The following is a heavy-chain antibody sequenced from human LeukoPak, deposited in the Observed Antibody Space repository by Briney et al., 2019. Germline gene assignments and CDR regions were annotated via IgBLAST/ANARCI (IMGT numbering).Heavy chain of an antibody. Sequence: PSQTLSLTCNVSGGSISSGNYYWSWIRQPAGKGLEWIGRIYSSGRTNYNPSLKSRVTISVDTSKNQFSLNLSSATATDTAVYYCARDIHTSDWTKFDYWGQGTLVTVSS. V-gene: IGHV4-61*02. D-gene: IGHD6-19*01. CDR3: ARDIHTSDWTKFDY. CDR2: IYSSGRT. J-gene: IGHJ4*02. CDR1: GGSISSGNYY.